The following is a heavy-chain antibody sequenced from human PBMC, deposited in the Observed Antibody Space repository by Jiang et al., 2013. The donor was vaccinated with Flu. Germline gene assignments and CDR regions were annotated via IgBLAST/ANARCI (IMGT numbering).Heavy chain of an antibody. Sequence: WMSWVRQAPGEGGLEWVANIKQDGSEKKYVDSVKGRFTISRDNAKNSLYLQMNSLRAEDTAVYYCAKYYNDGRGYYTAFDYWGQGTLVTVSS. V-gene: IGHV3-7*02. J-gene: IGHJ4*02. CDR1: W. CDR3: AKYYNDGRGYYTAFDY. CDR2: IKQDGSEK. D-gene: IGHD3-22*01.